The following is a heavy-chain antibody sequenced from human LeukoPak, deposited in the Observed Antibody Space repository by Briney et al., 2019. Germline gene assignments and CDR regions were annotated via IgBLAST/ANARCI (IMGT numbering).Heavy chain of an antibody. CDR1: GFTFSSYG. CDR3: VKHYYDSSGFATFDY. J-gene: IGHJ4*02. V-gene: IGHV3-23*01. CDR2: ISFSDGTT. D-gene: IGHD3-22*01. Sequence: GGSLRLSCAASGFTFSSYGMSWVRQAPGKGLEWVSAISFSDGTTYYADSVRGRFTISRDDSKNTLYLQLNSLGVEDTAIYYCVKHYYDSSGFATFDYWGQGTLVTVSS.